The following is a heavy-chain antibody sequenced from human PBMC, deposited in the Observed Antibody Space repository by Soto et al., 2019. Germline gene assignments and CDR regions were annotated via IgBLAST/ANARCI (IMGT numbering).Heavy chain of an antibody. D-gene: IGHD1-7*01. V-gene: IGHV1-3*01. Sequence: GASVKVSFKASGYTFTSYAMHWVRQAPGQRLEWMGWINAGNGNTKYSQKFQGRVTITRDTSASTAYMELSSLRSEDTAVYYCARGGYNWNYEVIDYWGQGTLVTVSS. CDR3: ARGGYNWNYEVIDY. J-gene: IGHJ4*02. CDR1: GYTFTSYA. CDR2: INAGNGNT.